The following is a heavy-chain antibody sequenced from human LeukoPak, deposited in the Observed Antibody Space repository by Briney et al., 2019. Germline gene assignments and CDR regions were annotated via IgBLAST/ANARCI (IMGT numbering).Heavy chain of an antibody. V-gene: IGHV3-23*01. CDR1: GFTFSSYA. CDR2: ISGSGGST. D-gene: IGHD2-15*01. J-gene: IGHJ6*02. CDR3: AKFVGRPYYYGMDV. Sequence: GGSLRPSCAASGFTFSSYAMSWVRQAPGKGLEWVSAISGSGGSTYYADSVKGRFTISRDNSKNTLYLQMNSLRAEDTAVYYCAKFVGRPYYYGMDVWGQETTVTVSS.